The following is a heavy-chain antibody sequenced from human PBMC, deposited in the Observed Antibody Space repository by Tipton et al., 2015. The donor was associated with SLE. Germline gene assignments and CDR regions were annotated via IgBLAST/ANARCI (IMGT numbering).Heavy chain of an antibody. V-gene: IGHV4-59*01. CDR1: GGSISSYY. J-gene: IGHJ4*02. CDR2: IYYSGST. D-gene: IGHD4-11*01. CDR3: ASATDGVRADY. Sequence: LRLSCTVSGGSISSYYWSWIRQPPGKGLEWIGDIYYSGSTNYNPSLKSRVTISADTSKNQFSLKLSSVTAADTAVYYCASATDGVRADYWGQGTGVTVSS.